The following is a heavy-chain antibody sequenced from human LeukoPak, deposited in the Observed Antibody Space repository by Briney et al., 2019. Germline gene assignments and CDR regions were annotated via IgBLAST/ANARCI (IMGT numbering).Heavy chain of an antibody. Sequence: QAGGSLRLSCAASGFTFSDYDMHWVRQGTGKGLEWVSAIGTAGDTYYTGSVKGRFTISRENAKNSLYLQMNSLRAGDTAVYYCARVAKERVGGVYYFDYWGQGTLVTVSS. V-gene: IGHV3-13*01. J-gene: IGHJ4*02. CDR3: ARVAKERVGGVYYFDY. CDR2: IGTAGDT. D-gene: IGHD1-1*01. CDR1: GFTFSDYD.